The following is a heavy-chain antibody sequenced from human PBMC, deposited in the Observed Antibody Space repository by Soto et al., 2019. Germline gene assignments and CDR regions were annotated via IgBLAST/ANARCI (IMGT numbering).Heavy chain of an antibody. CDR3: ARSNWNYGYYYGMDV. J-gene: IGHJ6*02. CDR1: GGSISSYY. V-gene: IGHV4-59*01. D-gene: IGHD1-7*01. Sequence: QVQLQESGPGLVKPSETLSLTCTVSGGSISSYYWSWIRQPPGKGLEWIGYIYYSGSTNYNPSLKSRVTISVDTSKNQFSLKLSSVTAADTAVYYCARSNWNYGYYYGMDVWGQGTTVTVSS. CDR2: IYYSGST.